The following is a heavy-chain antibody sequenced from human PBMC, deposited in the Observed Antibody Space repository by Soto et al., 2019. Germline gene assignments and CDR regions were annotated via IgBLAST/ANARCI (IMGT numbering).Heavy chain of an antibody. V-gene: IGHV1-2*04. D-gene: IGHD6-13*01. Sequence: ASVEVSCKASGYTLTGYYMHWVLEAPGQGLEWMGWINPNSGGTNYAQKFQGWVTMTRDTSISTAYMELSRLRSDDTAVYYCAKDRASSWEGPSWGQGTLVTVPS. CDR2: INPNSGGT. CDR3: AKDRASSWEGPS. J-gene: IGHJ4*02. CDR1: GYTLTGYY.